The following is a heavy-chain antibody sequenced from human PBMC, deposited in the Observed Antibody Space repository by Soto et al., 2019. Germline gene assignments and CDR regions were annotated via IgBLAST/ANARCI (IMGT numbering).Heavy chain of an antibody. CDR2: ISGSGGST. CDR3: AKGPGNYYYYGMDV. D-gene: IGHD3-10*01. V-gene: IGHV3-23*01. Sequence: PGGSLRLSCAASGFTFSSYAMSWVRQAPGKGLEWVSAISGSGGSTYYADSVKGRFTISRDNSKNTLYLQMNSLRAEDTAVYYCAKGPGNYYYYGMDVWGQGTTVTVS. CDR1: GFTFSSYA. J-gene: IGHJ6*02.